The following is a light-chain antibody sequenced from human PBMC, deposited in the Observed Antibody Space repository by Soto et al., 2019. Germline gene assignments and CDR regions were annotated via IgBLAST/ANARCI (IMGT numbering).Light chain of an antibody. CDR1: SSDVGAYNY. Sequence: QSALTQPASVSGSPGQSITISCTGTSSDVGAYNYVSWYQQHPGKAPKLMIYDVNNRPPGVSNRFSGSKSGNTASLTISGLQAGDEADYYCSSYTSSTTDVFGAGTKVTVL. CDR3: SSYTSSTTDV. V-gene: IGLV2-14*03. CDR2: DVN. J-gene: IGLJ1*01.